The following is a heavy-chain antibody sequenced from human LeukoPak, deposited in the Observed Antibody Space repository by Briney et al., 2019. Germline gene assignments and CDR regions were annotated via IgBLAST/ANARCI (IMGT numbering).Heavy chain of an antibody. CDR3: ARSPVGVRKKHDF. CDR2: MNPTSGHT. Sequence: GASVKVSCKASGYTFTSYDINWVRQATGQGLEWMGWMNPTSGHTGYAQNFQGRVTMTRDTSISTAYMELNRLTSEDTAVYYCARSPVGVRKKHDFWGQGTLVIVSS. CDR1: GYTFTSYD. V-gene: IGHV1-8*01. D-gene: IGHD3-10*01. J-gene: IGHJ4*02.